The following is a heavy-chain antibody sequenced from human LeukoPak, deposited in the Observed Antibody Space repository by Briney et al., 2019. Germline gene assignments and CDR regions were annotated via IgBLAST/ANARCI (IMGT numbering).Heavy chain of an antibody. D-gene: IGHD6-19*01. CDR3: AREQGGSGWSGFDY. V-gene: IGHV3-30*15. Sequence: GGSLRLSCAPSIGFTLRNYAIHWVRQAPGKGLEWVAVISIDGSRQHYVDFLVGRFTISRDNSKNTVSLQMSSLRTEDTAVYFCAREQGGSGWSGFDYWGQGTLVTVSS. J-gene: IGHJ4*02. CDR1: GFTLRNYA. CDR2: ISIDGSRQ.